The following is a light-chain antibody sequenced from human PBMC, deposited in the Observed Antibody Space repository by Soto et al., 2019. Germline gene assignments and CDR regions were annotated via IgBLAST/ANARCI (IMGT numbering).Light chain of an antibody. V-gene: IGKV3-11*01. CDR1: QSISSY. Sequence: EIVLTQSPATLSLSPGERATLSCRASQSISSYLAWYQQKPGQAPRLLIYDASNRATGISARFSGSGSGTDFTLTISSLETEDFAVYYCQPRTNWPPVFTFGPGTKVDIK. CDR2: DAS. J-gene: IGKJ3*01. CDR3: QPRTNWPPVFT.